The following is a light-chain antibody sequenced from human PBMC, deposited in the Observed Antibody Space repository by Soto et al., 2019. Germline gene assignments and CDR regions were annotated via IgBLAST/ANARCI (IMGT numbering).Light chain of an antibody. Sequence: DIVLRQSPGTLSLPPGERATLSCRASQSVGSIYLAWYQQKPGQAPRLLIHGASNRASGIPDRFSGSGSGTDFTLTISRLEPEDFAVYYCQQYGSSPRTFGQGTKVDIK. J-gene: IGKJ1*01. CDR2: GAS. CDR3: QQYGSSPRT. CDR1: QSVGSIY. V-gene: IGKV3-20*01.